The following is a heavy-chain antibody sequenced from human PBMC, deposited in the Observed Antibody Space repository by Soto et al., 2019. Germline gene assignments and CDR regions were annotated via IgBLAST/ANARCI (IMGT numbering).Heavy chain of an antibody. CDR2: ISGSGGST. CDR3: AKDRYPYCSGGSCYSDY. V-gene: IGHV3-23*01. Sequence: LDCGAAEVSSTSYAMSCDRQAPGKGLEWVSAISGSGGSTYYADSVKGRFTISRDNSKNTLYLQMNSLRAEDTAVYYCAKDRYPYCSGGSCYSDYWGQGTLVTVSS. J-gene: IGHJ4*02. D-gene: IGHD2-15*01. CDR1: EVSSTSYA.